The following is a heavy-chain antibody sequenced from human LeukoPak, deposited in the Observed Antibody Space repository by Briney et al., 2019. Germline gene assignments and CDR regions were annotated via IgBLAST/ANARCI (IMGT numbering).Heavy chain of an antibody. CDR2: INHSGST. J-gene: IGHJ4*02. D-gene: IGHD2/OR15-2a*01. CDR3: ARLTIYASGEDS. CDR1: GGSFSGYY. Sequence: PSETLSLTCAVYGGSFSGYYWSWIRQPPGKGLEWIGEINHSGSTYYDPSLKSRVTISVDTSKNQFSLKLSSVTAADTAVYYCARLTIYASGEDSWGQGTLVTVSS. V-gene: IGHV4-34*01.